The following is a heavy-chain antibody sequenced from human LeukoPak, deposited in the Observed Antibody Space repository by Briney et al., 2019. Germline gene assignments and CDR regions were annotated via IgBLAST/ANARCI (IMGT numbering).Heavy chain of an antibody. CDR2: INPSGGST. V-gene: IGHV1-46*03. CDR1: GFTFTSYY. J-gene: IGHJ3*02. CDR3: ACVVRGAFDI. Sequence: GASVKVSCKASGFTFTSYYMHWVRQAPGQGLEWMGKINPSGGSTSYPQKFQGRVTMTRDTSTSTVYMELSSLRSEDTAVCYCACVVRGAFDIWGQGTLVTVSS. D-gene: IGHD2-21*01.